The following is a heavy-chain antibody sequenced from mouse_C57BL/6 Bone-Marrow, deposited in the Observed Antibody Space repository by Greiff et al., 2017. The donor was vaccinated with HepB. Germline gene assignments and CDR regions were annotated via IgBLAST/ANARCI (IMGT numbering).Heavy chain of an antibody. V-gene: IGHV1-15*01. CDR1: GYKFTDYE. Sequence: VQLQQSGAELVRPGASVTLSCKASGYKFTDYEMHWVKQTPVHGLEWIGAIDPETGGTAYNQKFKGKAILTADKSSSTAYMELRSLTSEDSAVYYCTRAGIYYDYDGWVAYWGQGTLVTVSA. D-gene: IGHD2-4*01. J-gene: IGHJ3*01. CDR3: TRAGIYYDYDGWVAY. CDR2: IDPETGGT.